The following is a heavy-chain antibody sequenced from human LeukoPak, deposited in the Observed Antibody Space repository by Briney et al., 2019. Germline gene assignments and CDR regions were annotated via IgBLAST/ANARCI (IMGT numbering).Heavy chain of an antibody. CDR3: ARQTRDCSSASCQIDY. CDR1: GGSISSSSYF. CDR2: IYYSGST. V-gene: IGHV4-39*01. D-gene: IGHD2-2*01. Sequence: RTSETPSLTCTVSGGSISSSSYFWDWIRQPPGKGLEWIGYIYYSGSTYYNPSLKSRVTISVDTSKNQFSLKLSSVTAADTAVYYCARQTRDCSSASCQIDYWGQGTLVTVSS. J-gene: IGHJ4*02.